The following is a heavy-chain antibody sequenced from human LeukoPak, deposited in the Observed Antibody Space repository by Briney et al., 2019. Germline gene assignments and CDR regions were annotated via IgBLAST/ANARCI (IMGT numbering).Heavy chain of an antibody. CDR3: TTYSGYVRDTY. J-gene: IGHJ4*02. CDR2: IKSKTDGGTT. Sequence: PGGSLRLSCAASGFTFSNAWMSWVRQAPGKGLEWIGRIKSKTDGGTTDYAAPVKGRFTISRDDSKNTLYLQMNSLKTEDTAVYYCTTYSGYVRDTYWGQGTLVTVSS. D-gene: IGHD5-12*01. CDR1: GFTFSNAW. V-gene: IGHV3-15*01.